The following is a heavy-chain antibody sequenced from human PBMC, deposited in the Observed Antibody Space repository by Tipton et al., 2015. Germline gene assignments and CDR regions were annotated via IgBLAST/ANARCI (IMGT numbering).Heavy chain of an antibody. D-gene: IGHD2-21*02. V-gene: IGHV4-31*03. Sequence: TLSLTCTVSGGSIIRNYYFWGWIRQPPGKGLEWIGFIFHTGRTFYNPSLSSRIIISLDTSKSQFSLNLSSVTAADTAVYYCATCGGDCYPWGGWFAPWGPGTLVTVSS. CDR2: IFHTGRT. CDR1: GGSIIRNYYF. J-gene: IGHJ5*02. CDR3: ATCGGDCYPWGGWFAP.